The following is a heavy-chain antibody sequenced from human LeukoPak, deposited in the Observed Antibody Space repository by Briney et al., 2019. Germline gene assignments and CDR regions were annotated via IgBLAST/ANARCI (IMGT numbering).Heavy chain of an antibody. V-gene: IGHV4-4*02. CDR3: ARERHYYDSSGYYMGAFDI. J-gene: IGHJ3*02. CDR2: VYQSGYT. D-gene: IGHD3-22*01. Sequence: SETLSLTCNVSGASIISTNWWNWVRQPPGKGLEWIGEVYQSGYTKYNPSLKSRVTISVDKSKNQFSLRLNSVTAADTAVYYCARERHYYDSSGYYMGAFDIWGQGTMVTVSS. CDR1: GASIISTNW.